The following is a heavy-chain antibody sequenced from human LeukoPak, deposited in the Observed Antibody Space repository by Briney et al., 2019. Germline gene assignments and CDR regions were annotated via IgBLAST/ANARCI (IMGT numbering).Heavy chain of an antibody. J-gene: IGHJ4*02. CDR1: GGTFSSYA. CDR2: IIPIFGTA. CDR3: ARSIVVVAATGYFDY. Sequence: GASVKVSCKASGGTFSSYAISWVRQAPGQGLEWMGGIIPIFGTANYAQKFQGRVTITADESTSTAYMELSSLRSEDTAVYYCARSIVVVAATGYFDYWGQGTLVTVSS. V-gene: IGHV1-69*13. D-gene: IGHD2-15*01.